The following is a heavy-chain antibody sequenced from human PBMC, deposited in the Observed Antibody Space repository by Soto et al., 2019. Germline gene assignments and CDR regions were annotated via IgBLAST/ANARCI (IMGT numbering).Heavy chain of an antibody. V-gene: IGHV4-31*03. CDR1: GGSISSGGYY. Sequence: QVQLQESGPGLVKPSQTLSLTCTVSGGSISSGGYYWSWIRQHPGKGLEWIGYIYYSGSTYYNPSLKSRVTISVNTSKNQFSLKLSSVTAADTAVYYCARGHLGIAAAGTWYWFDPWGQGTLVTVSS. CDR2: IYYSGST. D-gene: IGHD6-13*01. J-gene: IGHJ5*02. CDR3: ARGHLGIAAAGTWYWFDP.